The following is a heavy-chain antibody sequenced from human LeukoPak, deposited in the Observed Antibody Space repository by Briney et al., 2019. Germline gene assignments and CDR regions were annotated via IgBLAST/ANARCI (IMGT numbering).Heavy chain of an antibody. CDR1: GFTFSSYG. CDR3: ARAPYRYNWNSRGFDY. V-gene: IGHV3-30*02. J-gene: IGHJ4*02. Sequence: GGSLRLSCAASGFTFSSYGMHWVRQAPGKGLEWVAFIRYDGSNKYYADSVKGRFTISRDNSKNTLYLQMNSLRAEDTAVYYCARAPYRYNWNSRGFDYWGQGTLVTVSS. CDR2: IRYDGSNK. D-gene: IGHD1-20*01.